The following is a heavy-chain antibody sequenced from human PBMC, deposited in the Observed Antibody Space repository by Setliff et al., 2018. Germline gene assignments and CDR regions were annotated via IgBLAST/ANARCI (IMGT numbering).Heavy chain of an antibody. D-gene: IGHD2-2*01. J-gene: IGHJ4*02. CDR2: VYYSGTT. V-gene: IGHV4-39*06. Sequence: PSETLSLTCTVPGDSISSISYYWGWIRQPPGKGLEWIGSVYYSGTTYYNPSLKSRLTMSVDTSKNQFTLKVISVTAADTAVYYCARLSCSSNSCPFDFWVQGTLVTVSS. CDR3: ARLSCSSNSCPFDF. CDR1: GDSISSISYY.